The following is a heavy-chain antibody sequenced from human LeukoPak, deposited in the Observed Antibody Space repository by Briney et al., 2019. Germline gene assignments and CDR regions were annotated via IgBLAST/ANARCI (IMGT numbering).Heavy chain of an antibody. J-gene: IGHJ4*02. CDR1: GGTFSSYA. Sequence: RASVKVSCKASGGTFSSYAISWVRQAPGQGLEWMGGIIPIFGTANYAQKFQGRVTITADESTSTAYMELSSLRSEDTAVYYCATLGSGSYLLDYWGQGTLVTVSS. CDR3: ATLGSGSYLLDY. D-gene: IGHD1-26*01. CDR2: IIPIFGTA. V-gene: IGHV1-69*13.